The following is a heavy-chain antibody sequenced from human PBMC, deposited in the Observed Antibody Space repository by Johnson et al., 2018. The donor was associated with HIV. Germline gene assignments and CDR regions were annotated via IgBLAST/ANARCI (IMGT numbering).Heavy chain of an antibody. V-gene: IGHV3-43D*03. CDR1: GFTFSSYA. Sequence: VQLVESGGGLVQPGGSLRLSCAASGFTFSSYAMHWVRQAPGKGLEWVSLISWDGDSTYYADSLKGRFTISRDNSKNSLYLQMNSLRAEDTALYYCAKAIRPLTSGSFQLDAFDIWGQGTVVTVSS. D-gene: IGHD1-26*01. J-gene: IGHJ3*02. CDR3: AKAIRPLTSGSFQLDAFDI. CDR2: ISWDGDST.